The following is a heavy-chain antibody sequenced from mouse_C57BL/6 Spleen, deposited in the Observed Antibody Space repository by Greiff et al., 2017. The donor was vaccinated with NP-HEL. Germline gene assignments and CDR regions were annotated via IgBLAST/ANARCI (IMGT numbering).Heavy chain of an antibody. J-gene: IGHJ1*03. CDR2: IYPGSGST. Sequence: QVQLQQPGAELVKPGASVKMSCKASGYTFTSYWITWVKQRPGQGLEWIGDIYPGSGSTNYNEKFKSKATLTVDTSSSTAYMQLSSLTSEDSAVYYCARSGSSPWYFDVWGTGTPVTVSS. CDR3: ARSGSSPWYFDV. V-gene: IGHV1-55*01. CDR1: GYTFTSYW. D-gene: IGHD1-1*01.